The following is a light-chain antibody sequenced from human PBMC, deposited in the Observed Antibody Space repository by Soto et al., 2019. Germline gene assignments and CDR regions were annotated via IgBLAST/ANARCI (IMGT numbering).Light chain of an antibody. Sequence: SYELTQPHSVSVAPGQTARITCEGNNIGRKSVHWYQQKAGQAPVLVVYGDSDWPSGTPERFSGSDSGNTATLTISGVEAGDEADYYCQMWDTTSDHVLFGGGTQLTVL. J-gene: IGLJ2*01. CDR3: QMWDTTSDHVL. CDR1: NIGRKS. V-gene: IGLV3-21*02. CDR2: GDS.